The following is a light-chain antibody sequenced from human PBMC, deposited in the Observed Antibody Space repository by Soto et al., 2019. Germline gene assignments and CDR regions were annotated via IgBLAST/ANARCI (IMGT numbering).Light chain of an antibody. CDR2: GAS. CDR1: QSGSGTY. CDR3: HHYPRSSWT. Sequence: EIVLTQSPGTLSLSPGERATLSCRASQSGSGTYLAWYQQKPGQAPRLLISGASRRATGIPDRFSGSGSGTDFTLTISRLEPEDFAVYYCHHYPRSSWTFGQGTKVDIK. V-gene: IGKV3-20*01. J-gene: IGKJ1*01.